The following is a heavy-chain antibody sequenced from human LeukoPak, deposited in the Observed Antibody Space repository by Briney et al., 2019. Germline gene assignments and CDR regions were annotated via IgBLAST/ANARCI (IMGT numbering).Heavy chain of an antibody. CDR3: ATSRVFDY. Sequence: GALRLSCVTSGFSFSDYFMNWIRQAPGKGLEWLSFISSDGGSIYYTDSVKGRFTISRDNAKKTLYLDMNSLRVDDTAIYYCATSRVFDYWGQGILVTVSS. CDR2: ISSDGGSI. J-gene: IGHJ4*02. CDR1: GFSFSDYF. V-gene: IGHV3-11*04.